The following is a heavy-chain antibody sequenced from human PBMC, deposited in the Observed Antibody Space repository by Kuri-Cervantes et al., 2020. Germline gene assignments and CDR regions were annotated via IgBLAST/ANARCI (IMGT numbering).Heavy chain of an antibody. Sequence: GESLKISCAASGFTFSDYSMSWVRQAPGKGLEWVSAFGNSGVSTYYADSVKGRFTISRDNSKNTLYLHMNSLRAEDTAVYYCAREGRPPSSPHAFDIWGQGTMVTVSS. CDR3: AREGRPPSSPHAFDI. CDR1: GFTFSDYS. J-gene: IGHJ3*02. CDR2: FGNSGVST. V-gene: IGHV3-23*01.